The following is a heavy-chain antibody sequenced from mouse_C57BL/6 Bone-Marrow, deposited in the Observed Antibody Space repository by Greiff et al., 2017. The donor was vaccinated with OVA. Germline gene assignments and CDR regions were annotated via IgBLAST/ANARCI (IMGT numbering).Heavy chain of an antibody. CDR2: IYPGSGDP. CDR3: ARRGQLRAIAY. CDR1: GYSFTDYY. D-gene: IGHD3-3*01. V-gene: IGHV1-76*01. Sequence: VHLEESGAELVRPGASVKLSCRASGYSFTDYYVNWVKQRPGQGLEWIARIYPGSGDPYYNENFKGKATLTADKSSNTAYMELRSLTSEDSAVYFCARRGQLRAIAYWGQGTLVTVSS. J-gene: IGHJ4*01.